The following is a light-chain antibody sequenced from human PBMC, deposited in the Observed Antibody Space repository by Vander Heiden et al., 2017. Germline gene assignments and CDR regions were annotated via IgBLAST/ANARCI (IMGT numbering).Light chain of an antibody. Sequence: QSVLTQPPSVSGAPGQRVTISCTGRSSNIGAGYDVHWYQQLPGTAPKLLISGNTNRPSGVPDRFSGSKSGTSASLAITGLQAEDEADYYCQSYDSSLSGYVFGTGTEFTVL. CDR2: GNT. V-gene: IGLV1-40*01. J-gene: IGLJ1*01. CDR3: QSYDSSLSGYV. CDR1: SSNIGAGYD.